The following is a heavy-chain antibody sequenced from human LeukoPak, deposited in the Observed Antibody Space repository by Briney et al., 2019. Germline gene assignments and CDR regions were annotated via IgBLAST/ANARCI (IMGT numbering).Heavy chain of an antibody. Sequence: IPSQTLSLTCTVSGGSISSGSYYWCWIRQPAGKGLEWIGRIYTSGSTNYNPSLKSRVTISVDTSKNQFSLKLSSVTAADTAVYYCARMAEVIAARWGFDYWGQGTLVTVSS. CDR3: ARMAEVIAARWGFDY. CDR1: GGSISSGSYY. D-gene: IGHD6-6*01. V-gene: IGHV4-61*02. CDR2: IYTSGST. J-gene: IGHJ4*02.